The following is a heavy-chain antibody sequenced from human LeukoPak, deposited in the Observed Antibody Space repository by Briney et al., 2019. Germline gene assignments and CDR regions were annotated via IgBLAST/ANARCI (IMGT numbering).Heavy chain of an antibody. CDR1: GFTFSSYN. CDR3: ARVSLGAAAGTSR. J-gene: IGHJ4*02. Sequence: GGSLRLSCAASGFTFSSYNMNWVRQAPGKGLEWVSSISSSSSYIYYTDSVKGRFTISRDNAKNSLYLQMNSLRADDTAIYYCARVSLGAAAGTSRWGQGTLVTVSS. D-gene: IGHD6-13*01. CDR2: ISSSSSYI. V-gene: IGHV3-21*01.